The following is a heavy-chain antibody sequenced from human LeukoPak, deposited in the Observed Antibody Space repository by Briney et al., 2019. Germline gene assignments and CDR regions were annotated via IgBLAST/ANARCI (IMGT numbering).Heavy chain of an antibody. CDR2: IYYSGST. V-gene: IGHV4-31*03. D-gene: IGHD4-23*01. Sequence: PSQTLSLTCTVSGGSISSGGYYWSWIRQHPGKGLEWIGYIYYSGSTYYNPSLKSRVTISVDTSKNQFSLKLSSVTAADTAVYYCARGYYGGTVYDIRGQGTMVTVSS. J-gene: IGHJ3*02. CDR3: ARGYYGGTVYDI. CDR1: GGSISSGGYY.